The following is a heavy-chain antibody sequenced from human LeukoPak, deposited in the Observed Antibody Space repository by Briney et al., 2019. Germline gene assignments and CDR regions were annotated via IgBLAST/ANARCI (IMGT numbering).Heavy chain of an antibody. Sequence: QAGGSLRLSCAASGFTFDDYDMHWVRQAPGKGLEWVSGISWNSGNIGYADSVKGRFTISRDNAKNSLYLQMNSLRAEDTALYYCAKAFADIGMDIWGQGTTVTVSS. V-gene: IGHV3-9*01. D-gene: IGHD3-16*01. CDR1: GFTFDDYD. J-gene: IGHJ6*02. CDR2: ISWNSGNI. CDR3: AKAFADIGMDI.